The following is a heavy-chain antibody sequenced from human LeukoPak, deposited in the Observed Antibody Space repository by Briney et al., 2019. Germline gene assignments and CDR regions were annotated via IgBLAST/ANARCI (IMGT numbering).Heavy chain of an antibody. Sequence: GGSLRLSCAASGFTFSNAWMSWVRQAPGKGLEWVGRIISKTDGGTTDYAAPVRGRFTISRDDSKNTLYLQMLSLKTEDTAVYYCTTSQWLRGYYFFYMDVWGKGTTVTVSS. CDR2: IISKTDGGTT. D-gene: IGHD5-12*01. CDR3: TTSQWLRGYYFFYMDV. V-gene: IGHV3-15*01. CDR1: GFTFSNAW. J-gene: IGHJ6*03.